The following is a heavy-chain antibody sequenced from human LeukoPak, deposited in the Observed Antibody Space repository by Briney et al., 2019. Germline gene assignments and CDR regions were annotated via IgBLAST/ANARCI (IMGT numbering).Heavy chain of an antibody. Sequence: SETLSLTCTVSGGSISSYYWSWIRQPAGKGLEWIGRIYTSGSTNYNPSLKSRVTISVDTSKNQFSLKVRSVTAADTAVYYCARAQWYYDGTNYSPSGFDGWGQGTLVTVSS. CDR3: ARAQWYYDGTNYSPSGFDG. D-gene: IGHD3-22*01. CDR2: IYTSGST. CDR1: GGSISSYY. J-gene: IGHJ4*02. V-gene: IGHV4-4*07.